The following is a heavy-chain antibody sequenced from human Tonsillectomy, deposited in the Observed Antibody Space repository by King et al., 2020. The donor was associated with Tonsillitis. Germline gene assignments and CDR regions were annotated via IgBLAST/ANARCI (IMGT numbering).Heavy chain of an antibody. CDR2: ISILGSDT. J-gene: IGHJ2*01. CDR3: ARDLRGGGNWYFDL. D-gene: IGHD4-23*01. V-gene: IGHV3-11*05. CDR1: GFTFSDYY. Sequence: VQLVESGVGLVKPGGSLRLYCAASGFTFSDYYMSWIRQAPGQCLEWVSYISILGSDTNYADSVKGRFTMSRDNATNALYLQMNSLRAEDTAVYYCARDLRGGGNWYFDLWGRGTLVTVSS.